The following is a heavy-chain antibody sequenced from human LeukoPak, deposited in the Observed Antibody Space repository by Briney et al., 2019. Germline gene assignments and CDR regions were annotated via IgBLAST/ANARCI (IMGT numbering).Heavy chain of an antibody. CDR2: IYSGGST. D-gene: IGHD3-10*01. Sequence: GGSLRLSCAASGFTVSSNYMSWVRQAPGKGLEWVSVIYSGGSTYYADSVKGRFTISRDNSKNTLYLQMNSLRAEDTAVYYCARVLAGEYFDYWGQGTLVTVSS. CDR3: ARVLAGEYFDY. V-gene: IGHV3-53*01. CDR1: GFTVSSNY. J-gene: IGHJ4*02.